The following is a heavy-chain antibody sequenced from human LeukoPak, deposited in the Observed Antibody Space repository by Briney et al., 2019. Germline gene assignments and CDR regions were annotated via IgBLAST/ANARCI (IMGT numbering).Heavy chain of an antibody. CDR3: ARNVSATETTGP. CDR1: GGSISSYY. CDR2: IYYSGST. V-gene: IGHV4-59*01. Sequence: SETLSLTCIVSGGSISSYYWSWIRQPPGKGLEWIGNIYYSGSTNYNSSLKSRVTLSVDTSKNQFSLKLNSVTAADTAVYYCARNVSATETTGPWGQGTLVTVSS. D-gene: IGHD4-17*01. J-gene: IGHJ5*02.